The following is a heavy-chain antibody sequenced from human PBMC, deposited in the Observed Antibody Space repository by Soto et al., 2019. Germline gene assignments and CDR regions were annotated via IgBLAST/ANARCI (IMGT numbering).Heavy chain of an antibody. J-gene: IGHJ5*02. CDR1: GYTFTSYA. CDR2: INAGNGNT. CDR3: ARDTGTAPITPNWFAP. D-gene: IGHD2-8*02. Sequence: SVKVSCKASGYTFTSYALHWVRHATGQRLEWMGWINAGNGNTKYSQRFQGRVTITRDTSASTAYMELSSLRSEDTAVYYCARDTGTAPITPNWFAPRGQGTLVTVSS. V-gene: IGHV1-3*01.